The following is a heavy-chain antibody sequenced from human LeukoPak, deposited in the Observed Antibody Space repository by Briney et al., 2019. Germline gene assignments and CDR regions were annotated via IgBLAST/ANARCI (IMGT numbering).Heavy chain of an antibody. CDR2: ISYDGSNK. J-gene: IGHJ4*02. CDR1: GFTFSTYA. V-gene: IGHV3-30-3*01. Sequence: GGSLRLSCAASGFTFSTYAMHWVRQAPGKGLEWVAVISYDGSNKYYADSVKGRFTISRDNSKNTLYLQMNSLRAEDTAVYYCAGRYCSSISCYTWGILDYWGQGTLVTVSS. D-gene: IGHD2-2*02. CDR3: AGRYCSSISCYTWGILDY.